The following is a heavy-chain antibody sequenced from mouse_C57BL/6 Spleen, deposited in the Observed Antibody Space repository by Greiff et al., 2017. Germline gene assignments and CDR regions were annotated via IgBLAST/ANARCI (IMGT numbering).Heavy chain of an antibody. V-gene: IGHV14-2*01. CDR1: GFNIKDYY. CDR3: ARYGNYGNRYAMDY. D-gene: IGHD2-1*01. J-gene: IGHJ4*01. CDR2: IDPEDGET. Sequence: VQLQQSGAELVKPGASVKLSCTASGFNIKDYYMHWVKQRTEQGLEWIGRIDPEDGETKYAPKFPGKATITADTSSNTAYLQLSSLTSEDTAVYYCARYGNYGNRYAMDYWGQGTSVTVSS.